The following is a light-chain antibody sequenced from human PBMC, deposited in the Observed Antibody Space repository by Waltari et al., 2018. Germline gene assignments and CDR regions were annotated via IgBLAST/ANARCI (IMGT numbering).Light chain of an antibody. V-gene: IGKV3-20*01. CDR3: QQYGSSPWT. CDR1: QSVSSSY. J-gene: IGKJ2*02. Sequence: EIVLTQSPGTLSLSPGERATLSCRASQSVSSSYLAWYQQKPGRAPRRLIYGASSRATGIPDRFSGSGSGTDFTLTISRLEPEDFAVYYCQQYGSSPWTFGQGTKLEIK. CDR2: GAS.